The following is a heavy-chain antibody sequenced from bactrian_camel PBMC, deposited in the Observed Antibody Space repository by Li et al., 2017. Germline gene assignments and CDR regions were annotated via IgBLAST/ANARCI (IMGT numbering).Heavy chain of an antibody. CDR3: AADASSVPWYSRWTSPPPVGWFGL. CDR2: VASDHST. V-gene: IGHV3S53*01. D-gene: IGHD6*01. Sequence: HVQLVESGGGSVQAGGSLRLSCVASGDTYSTYCMAWFRQVAGKEREAVAEVASDHSTRYAEFVKGRFTISQDSAKNMLYLQMNMLKPEDSAMYYCAADASSVPWYSRWTSPPPVGWFGLWGQGTQVTVSS. CDR1: GDTYSTYC. J-gene: IGHJ4*01.